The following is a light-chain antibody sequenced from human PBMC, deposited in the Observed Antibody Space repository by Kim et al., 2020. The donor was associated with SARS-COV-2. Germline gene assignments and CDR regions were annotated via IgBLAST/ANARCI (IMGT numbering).Light chain of an antibody. CDR1: SSDVGSYNL. Sequence: QSALTQPASVSASPGQSITISCTGTSSDVGSYNLVSWYQQHPGKAPKLMIYEVTKRPSGISNRFSGSKSDNTASLTISGLQAEDEADYYCCSYAGSATAWVFGGGTQLTVL. V-gene: IGLV2-23*02. CDR2: EVT. J-gene: IGLJ3*02. CDR3: CSYAGSATAWV.